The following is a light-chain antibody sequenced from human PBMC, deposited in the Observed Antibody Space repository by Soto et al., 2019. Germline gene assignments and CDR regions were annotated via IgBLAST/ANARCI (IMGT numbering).Light chain of an antibody. J-gene: IGKJ1*01. V-gene: IGKV3-15*01. CDR1: QSVSSN. Sequence: EIMMTQSPATLSLSPGERATLSCRASQSVSSNLAWYQQKPGQAPRLLVYGASTRATGIPGRFSGSGSGTEFTLTINSLQPEDFATYYCLQDYSYPWTFGQGTKVDIK. CDR2: GAS. CDR3: LQDYSYPWT.